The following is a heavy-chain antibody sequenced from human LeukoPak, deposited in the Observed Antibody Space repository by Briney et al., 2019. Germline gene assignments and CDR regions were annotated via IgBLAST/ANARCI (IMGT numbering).Heavy chain of an antibody. CDR1: GGTFSSYA. J-gene: IGHJ3*02. D-gene: IGHD3-22*01. Sequence: ASVKVSCKASGGTFSSYAISWVRQAPGQGLEWMGGIIPIFGTANYAQKFRGRVTMTRDMSTSTVYMELSSLRSEDTAVYYCARGRNYYDSSRYYYEGDAFDIWGQGTMVTVSS. CDR2: IIPIFGTA. V-gene: IGHV1-69*05. CDR3: ARGRNYYDSSRYYYEGDAFDI.